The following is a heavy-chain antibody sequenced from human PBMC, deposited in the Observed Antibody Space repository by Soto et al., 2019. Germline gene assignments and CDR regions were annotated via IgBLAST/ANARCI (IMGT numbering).Heavy chain of an antibody. J-gene: IGHJ4*02. CDR1: GFTFSSYA. CDR2: ISGSGGST. D-gene: IGHD4-17*01. CDR3: AKLVAVTTFIDY. Sequence: GSLRLSCAASGFTFSSYAMSWVRQAPGKGLEWVSAISGSGGSTYYADSVKGRFTISRDNSKNTLYLQMNSLRAEDTAVYYCAKLVAVTTFIDYWGQGTLVTVSS. V-gene: IGHV3-23*01.